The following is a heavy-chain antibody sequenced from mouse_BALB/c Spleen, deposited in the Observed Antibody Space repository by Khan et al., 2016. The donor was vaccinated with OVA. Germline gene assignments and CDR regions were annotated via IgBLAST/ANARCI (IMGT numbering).Heavy chain of an antibody. J-gene: IGHJ4*01. Sequence: QVQLQQSGAELAKPGASVKMSCKASGYTFTSYWMHWVKQRPGQGLEWIGYINPSTGYTEYNQKFKDKATLTTDESSSTAYMQLSSLTSEDSAVHYCADSILFYYRLDYWGQGTSVTVSS. CDR2: INPSTGYT. D-gene: IGHD2-14*01. CDR3: ADSILFYYRLDY. V-gene: IGHV1-7*01. CDR1: GYTFTSYW.